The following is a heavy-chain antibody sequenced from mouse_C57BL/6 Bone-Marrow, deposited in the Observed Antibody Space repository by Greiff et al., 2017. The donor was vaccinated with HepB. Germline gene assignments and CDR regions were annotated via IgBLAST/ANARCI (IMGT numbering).Heavy chain of an antibody. CDR2: IDPENGDT. CDR3: TTKGYYCNSWFAY. D-gene: IGHD2-1*01. Sequence: VQLQQSGAELVRPGASVKLSCTASGFNIKDDYMHWVKQRPEQGLEWIGWIDPENGDTEYASKFQGKATITADTSSTTAYLQLSSLTSEDTAVYYCTTKGYYCNSWFAYWGQGTLVTVSA. CDR1: GFNIKDDY. V-gene: IGHV14-4*01. J-gene: IGHJ3*01.